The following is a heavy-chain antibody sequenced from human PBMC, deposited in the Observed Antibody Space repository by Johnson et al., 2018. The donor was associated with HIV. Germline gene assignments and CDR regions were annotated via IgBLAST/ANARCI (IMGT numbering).Heavy chain of an antibody. CDR1: GFTFSSFA. J-gene: IGHJ3*02. V-gene: IGHV3-30*04. CDR2: ISDDVSST. Sequence: QVQLVESGGGVVRPGGSLRLSCAASGFTFSSFAMHWVRQAPGKGLEWVALISDDVSSTFYVDSVKGRFTISRDNANNTLYLQMSGLSAEDTAVYYCARGPLFYYSSGLWAFDIWGQGTMVTVSS. CDR3: ARGPLFYYSSGLWAFDI. D-gene: IGHD3-10*01.